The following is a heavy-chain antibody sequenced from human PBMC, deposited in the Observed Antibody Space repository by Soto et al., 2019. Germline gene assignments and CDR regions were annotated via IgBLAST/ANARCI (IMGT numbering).Heavy chain of an antibody. D-gene: IGHD3-16*01. V-gene: IGHV5-10-1*01. J-gene: IGHJ6*02. CDR3: ARKDRRSFTPLGMDV. Sequence: GESLKISCKGSGYSFTSYWISWVRQMPGKGLEWMGRIDPSDSYTNYSPSFQGHVTISADKSISTAYLQWSSLKASDTAMYYCARKDRRSFTPLGMDVWGQGTTVTVSS. CDR2: IDPSDSYT. CDR1: GYSFTSYW.